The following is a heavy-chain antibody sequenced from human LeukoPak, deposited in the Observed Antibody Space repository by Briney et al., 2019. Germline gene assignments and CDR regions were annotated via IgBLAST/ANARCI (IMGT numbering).Heavy chain of an antibody. CDR3: ARDSMRQQLGVY. Sequence: SQTLSITCTVSGGSISSGGYYWSWIRQHPGKGLEWIGYIYYSGSTYYNPSLKSRVTISVDTSKNQFSLKLSSVTAADTAVYYCARDSMRQQLGVYWGQGTLVTVSS. V-gene: IGHV4-31*03. CDR2: IYYSGST. D-gene: IGHD6-13*01. CDR1: GGSISSGGYY. J-gene: IGHJ4*02.